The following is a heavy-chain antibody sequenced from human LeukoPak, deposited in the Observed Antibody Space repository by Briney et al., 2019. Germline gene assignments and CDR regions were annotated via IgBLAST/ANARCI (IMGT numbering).Heavy chain of an antibody. D-gene: IGHD3-9*01. CDR3: AKDPRNNYDVLTGYYGFDY. Sequence: GGSLRLSCAASGFTFSSYGMHWVRQAPGKGLEWVAVISYDGRNDYYADSVKGRFTISRDNSKNTLYLEMNSLRAEDTAVYYCAKDPRNNYDVLTGYYGFDYWGQETLVTVSS. J-gene: IGHJ4*02. CDR1: GFTFSSYG. CDR2: ISYDGRND. V-gene: IGHV3-30*18.